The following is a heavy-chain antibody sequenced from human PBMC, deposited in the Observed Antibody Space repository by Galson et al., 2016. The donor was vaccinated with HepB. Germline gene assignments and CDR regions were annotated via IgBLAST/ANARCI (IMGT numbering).Heavy chain of an antibody. CDR2: IRGDGKVS. CDR1: GFTFNAHW. V-gene: IGHV3-7*01. D-gene: IGHD3-10*01. Sequence: SLRLSCAASGFTFNAHWMNWVRQAPGKGQEWVANIRGDGKVSYYAESVRGRFTISRDNAKKSLYLQMNGLRVDETAVYYCSREMTGSYFDWGQGTLVTVSS. J-gene: IGHJ4*02. CDR3: SREMTGSYFD.